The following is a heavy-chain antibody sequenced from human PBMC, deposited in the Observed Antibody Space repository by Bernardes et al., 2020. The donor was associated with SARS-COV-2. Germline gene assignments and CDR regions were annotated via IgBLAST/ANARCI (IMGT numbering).Heavy chain of an antibody. CDR2: IGGRGDST. V-gene: IGHV3-23*01. D-gene: IGHD6-19*01. Sequence: GGSLRLSCAASGFTFSDYAMTWVRQAPGKGLEWVSAIGGRGDSTDYADSVKGRFTISRDNSKNALYLHMNSLRAEDTAVYYCARRSAGTPDYWGQGTLVTCSS. CDR1: GFTFSDYA. CDR3: ARRSAGTPDY. J-gene: IGHJ4*02.